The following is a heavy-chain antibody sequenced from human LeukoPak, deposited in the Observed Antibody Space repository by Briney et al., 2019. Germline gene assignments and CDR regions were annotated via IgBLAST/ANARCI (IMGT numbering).Heavy chain of an antibody. CDR3: ARTTEGGYSYGYFYYYYMDV. CDR1: GGSFSGYY. CDR2: IDHSGST. V-gene: IGHV4-34*01. Sequence: SETLSLTCAVYGGSFSGYYWSWIRQPPGKGLEWIGEIDHSGSTNYNPSLKSRVTISVDTSKNQFSLKLSSVTAADTAVYYCARTTEGGYSYGYFYYYYMDVWGKGTTVTISS. D-gene: IGHD5-18*01. J-gene: IGHJ6*03.